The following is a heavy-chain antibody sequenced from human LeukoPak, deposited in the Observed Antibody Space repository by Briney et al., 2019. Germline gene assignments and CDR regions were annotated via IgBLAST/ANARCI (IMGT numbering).Heavy chain of an antibody. V-gene: IGHV3-66*01. D-gene: IGHD3-22*01. CDR3: ARDLYYDSGGYYFSLY. J-gene: IGHJ4*02. CDR2: IYGGGST. Sequence: GGSLRLSCAASGFTVSSNYMSWVRQAPGKGLEWVSLIYGGGSTFYADSVKGRFTISRDNSKNTLYLQMNSLRAEDTAVYYCARDLYYDSGGYYFSLYWGQGTLVTVSS. CDR1: GFTVSSNY.